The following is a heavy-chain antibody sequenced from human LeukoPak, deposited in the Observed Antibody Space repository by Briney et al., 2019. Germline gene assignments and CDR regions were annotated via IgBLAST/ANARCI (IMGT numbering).Heavy chain of an antibody. J-gene: IGHJ3*02. CDR2: ISWNSGSI. V-gene: IGHV3-9*03. CDR1: GFTFDDYA. Sequence: PGGSLRLSCAASGFTFDDYAMHWVRQAPGKGLEWVSGISWNSGSIGYADSVKGRFTISRDNAKNSLYLQMNSLRAEDMALYYCAKEFNTRGLRAFDIWGQGTMVTVSS. D-gene: IGHD1-26*01. CDR3: AKEFNTRGLRAFDI.